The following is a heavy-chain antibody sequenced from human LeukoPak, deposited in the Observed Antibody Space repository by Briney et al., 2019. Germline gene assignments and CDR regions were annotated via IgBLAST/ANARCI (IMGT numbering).Heavy chain of an antibody. J-gene: IGHJ6*04. CDR3: ANTVNYYYYYYDMDV. D-gene: IGHD4-17*01. CDR1: GFTFSSYS. Sequence: GGSLRLSCAASGFTFSSYSMHWVRQAPGKGLEWVAVISYDGSKKYYADSVKGRFTISRDDSKNTLYLQMNSLRAEDTAVYYCANTVNYYYYYYDMDVWGKGTTVTVSS. V-gene: IGHV3-30*18. CDR2: ISYDGSKK.